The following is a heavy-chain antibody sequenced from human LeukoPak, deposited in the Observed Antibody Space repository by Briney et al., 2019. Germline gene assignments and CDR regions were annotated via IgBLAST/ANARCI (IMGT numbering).Heavy chain of an antibody. V-gene: IGHV1-69*13. CDR1: GGTCSSYA. CDR2: IIPIFGTA. Sequence: ASVKVSCKASGGTCSSYANSWVRQAPGQGLEWMGGIIPIFGTANYAQKFQGRVTITADESTSTAYMELSSLRSEDTAVYYCARGGGDHSNPLLDPWGQGTLVTVSS. J-gene: IGHJ5*02. D-gene: IGHD4-11*01. CDR3: ARGGGDHSNPLLDP.